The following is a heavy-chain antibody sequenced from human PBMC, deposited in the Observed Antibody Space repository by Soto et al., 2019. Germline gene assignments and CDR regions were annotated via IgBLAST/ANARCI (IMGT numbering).Heavy chain of an antibody. CDR3: ARDLDNWFDP. Sequence: SETLSLTCTVSGGSISSGGYYWSWIRQHPGKGLEWIGYIYYSGSTYYNPSLKSRVTISVDTSKNQFSLKLSSVTAADTAVYYCARDLDNWFDPWGQGTLVTVSS. V-gene: IGHV4-31*03. J-gene: IGHJ5*02. CDR1: GGSISSGGYY. CDR2: IYYSGST.